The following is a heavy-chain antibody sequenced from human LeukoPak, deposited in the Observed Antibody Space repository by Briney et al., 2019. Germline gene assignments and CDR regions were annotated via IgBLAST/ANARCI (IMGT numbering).Heavy chain of an antibody. CDR3: ATLDYDSDPRREEI. Sequence: GGSLRLSCAASGFTFSTYSMNWVRQAPGKGLEWVSSISSSSSYIYYADSVKGRFTISRDNAKNSLFLQMNSLRAEDTAVYYCATLDYDSDPRREEIWGQGTLVTVSS. CDR2: ISSSSSYI. J-gene: IGHJ4*02. V-gene: IGHV3-21*01. D-gene: IGHD3-22*01. CDR1: GFTFSTYS.